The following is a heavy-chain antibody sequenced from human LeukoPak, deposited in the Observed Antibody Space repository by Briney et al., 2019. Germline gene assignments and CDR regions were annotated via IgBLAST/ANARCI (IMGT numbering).Heavy chain of an antibody. Sequence: GGSLRLSCAASGFTFDDYAMHWVRQAPGKGLEWVSGISWNSGSLGYADSVKGRFTISRDNAKNSLYLQMNSLRAEDTALYYCAKSVSQQLRYFQHWGQGTLVTVSS. CDR2: ISWNSGSL. CDR3: AKSVSQQLRYFQH. V-gene: IGHV3-9*01. D-gene: IGHD6-13*01. J-gene: IGHJ1*01. CDR1: GFTFDDYA.